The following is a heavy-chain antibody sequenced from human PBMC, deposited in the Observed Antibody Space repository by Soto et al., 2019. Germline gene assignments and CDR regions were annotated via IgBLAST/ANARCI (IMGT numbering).Heavy chain of an antibody. CDR1: GGTFSSYA. CDR2: IIPILGTA. V-gene: IGHV1-69*01. D-gene: IGHD2-2*01. J-gene: IGHJ6*02. CDR3: ARSQGGSTSLDIYYYYYYGMDA. Sequence: QVQLVQSGAEVKKPGSSVKVSCKAPGGTFSSYAISWVRQAPGQGLEWMGGIIPILGTANYAQKLQGRVTITADESTSTGYMELSSLRSEDTAVYYCARSQGGSTSLDIYYYYYYGMDAWGQGTTVTVSS.